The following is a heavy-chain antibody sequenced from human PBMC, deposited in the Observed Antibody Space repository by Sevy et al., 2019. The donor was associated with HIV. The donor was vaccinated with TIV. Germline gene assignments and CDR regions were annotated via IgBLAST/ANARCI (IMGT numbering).Heavy chain of an antibody. CDR3: TRELGPFDY. CDR2: INTNTGNP. V-gene: IGHV7-4-1*02. D-gene: IGHD7-27*01. CDR1: GYSFTSYN. J-gene: IGHJ4*02. Sequence: ASVKVSCKASGYSFTSYNMNWVRQAPGQGLEWMGCINTNTGNPTYVQAFTGRFVFSLDTSVSTAYLQISSLKTEDTAVYYCTRELGPFDYWGQGTLVTVSS.